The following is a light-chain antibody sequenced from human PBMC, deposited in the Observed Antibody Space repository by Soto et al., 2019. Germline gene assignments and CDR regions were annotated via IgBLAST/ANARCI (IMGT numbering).Light chain of an antibody. CDR3: QQYYSKPT. CDR2: WAS. V-gene: IGKV4-1*01. CDR1: QSVLYSSNNKNY. Sequence: DIVMTQSPDSLAVSLGERATINCKSSQSVLYSSNNKNYLAWYQQKPGQPPKLLIYWASTRESGVPDRFSGSGSGTDLTLTSSRRQAEDVAVYYCQQYYSKPTFGQGTKVEIK. J-gene: IGKJ1*01.